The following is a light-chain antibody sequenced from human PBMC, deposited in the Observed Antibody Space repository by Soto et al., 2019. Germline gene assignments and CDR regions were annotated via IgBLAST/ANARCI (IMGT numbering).Light chain of an antibody. CDR3: QQYGSSYT. J-gene: IGKJ2*01. CDR2: GAF. V-gene: IGKV3-20*01. CDR1: QSVSSAS. Sequence: ELVLTQSPGTLSLSPGERATLSCRASQSVSSASLAWYQQKPGQAPRLLLHGAFSRVTGIPDRFSGSGSRTDVSLIISIQEADDFPVYYCQQYGSSYTFGQGTKLEIK.